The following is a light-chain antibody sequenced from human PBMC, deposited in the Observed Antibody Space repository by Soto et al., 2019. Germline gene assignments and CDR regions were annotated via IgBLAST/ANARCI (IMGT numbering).Light chain of an antibody. J-gene: IGLJ3*02. V-gene: IGLV1-47*01. CDR2: NNT. CDR3: STWDDSLRGWL. CDR1: SSNIGTNS. Sequence: QSVLTQPPSASATPGQRVTISCSGSSSNIGTNSVYWYQQLPGTAPKVRIYNNTQRPSGVPDRFSASKSGTSASLAISGLRSDDEADYYCSTWDDSLRGWLFGGGTKVTVL.